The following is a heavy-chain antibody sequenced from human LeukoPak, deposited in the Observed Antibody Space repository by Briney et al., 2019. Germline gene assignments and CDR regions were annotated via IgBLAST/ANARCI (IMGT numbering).Heavy chain of an antibody. D-gene: IGHD3-10*01. CDR3: ARSRYSVVRGVIRKPPYYYYYMDV. Sequence: ASVKVSCKASGYTFSSNYMHWVRQAPGQGLEWVGIINPSGRTTNYAQKFQGRVTITADESTSTAYMELSSLRSEDTAVYYCARSRYSVVRGVIRKPPYYYYYMDVWGKGTTVTISS. J-gene: IGHJ6*03. CDR1: GYTFSSNY. CDR2: INPSGRTT. V-gene: IGHV1-46*01.